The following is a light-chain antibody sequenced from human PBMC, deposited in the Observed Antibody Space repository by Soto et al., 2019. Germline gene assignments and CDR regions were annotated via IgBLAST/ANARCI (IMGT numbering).Light chain of an antibody. CDR2: KAS. V-gene: IGKV1-5*03. CDR3: QQYNSYSGT. J-gene: IGKJ1*01. Sequence: DIQMTQSPSTLSASVGDRVTITCRASQSISSWLAWYQQKPGKAPKLLIYKASSLESGVPSRFSGSGSGTEFTLNISSLQPDDFETYYCQQYNSYSGTFGQGTKVEIK. CDR1: QSISSW.